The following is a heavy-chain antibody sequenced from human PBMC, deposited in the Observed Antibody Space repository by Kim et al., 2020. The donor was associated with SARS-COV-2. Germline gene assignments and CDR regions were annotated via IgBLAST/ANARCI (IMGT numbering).Heavy chain of an antibody. CDR3: ARDRSSGWYVGYFDY. J-gene: IGHJ4*02. D-gene: IGHD6-19*01. V-gene: IGHV4-61*02. Sequence: PTLKSRVTISVDRSKNQFPLKLSCVTAADAAVYYCARDRSSGWYVGYFDYWGQGTLVTVSS.